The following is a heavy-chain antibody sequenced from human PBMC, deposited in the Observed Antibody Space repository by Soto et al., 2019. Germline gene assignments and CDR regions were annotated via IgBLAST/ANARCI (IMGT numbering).Heavy chain of an antibody. D-gene: IGHD4-17*01. J-gene: IGHJ4*02. V-gene: IGHV3-30-3*01. CDR2: VSYDGSNK. Sequence: QVQLVESGGGVVQPGRSLRLSCAASGFTFNNYAMHWVRQAPGKGLEWVAVVSYDGSNKYYADSVKGRFTISRDNSKDTLYLQMNSLRAEDTAVFYCARTVTTVTTPYYFDYWGQGILVTVSS. CDR1: GFTFNNYA. CDR3: ARTVTTVTTPYYFDY.